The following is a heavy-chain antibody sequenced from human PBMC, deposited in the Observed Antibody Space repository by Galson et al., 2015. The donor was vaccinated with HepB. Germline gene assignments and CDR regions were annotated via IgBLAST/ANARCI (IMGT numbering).Heavy chain of an antibody. D-gene: IGHD3-10*01. CDR1: GFTFSSYW. J-gene: IGHJ6*02. V-gene: IGHV3-74*01. Sequence: SLRLSCAASGFTFSSYWMHWVRQAPGKGLVWVSRINSDGSSTSYADSVKGRFTISRDNAKNTLYLQMNSLRAEDTAVYYCARDLRGSAGQYYYYYYGMDVWGQGTTVTVSS. CDR3: ARDLRGSAGQYYYYYYGMDV. CDR2: INSDGSST.